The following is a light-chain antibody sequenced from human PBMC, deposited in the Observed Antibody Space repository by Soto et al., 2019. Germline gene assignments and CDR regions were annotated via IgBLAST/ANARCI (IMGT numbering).Light chain of an antibody. V-gene: IGLV1-40*01. CDR1: SSNIGAGRD. J-gene: IGLJ1*01. CDR2: DSN. Sequence: QSVLTQPPSGSGAPGQRVMISCTGSSSNIGAGRDVHWYRQFPGEAPKFLISDSNHRPSGVPDRFSVSKSGASASLAITGLRAEDEGDYFCQSYRTSLRGLYVLGTGAKVTV. CDR3: QSYRTSLRGLYV.